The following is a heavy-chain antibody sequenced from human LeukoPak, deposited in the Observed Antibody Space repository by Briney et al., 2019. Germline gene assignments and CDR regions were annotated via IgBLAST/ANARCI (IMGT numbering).Heavy chain of an antibody. D-gene: IGHD6-19*01. V-gene: IGHV3-13*01. Sequence: GGSLRLSCAASGFTFADYDMHWVRQSIGRGLEWVSAIGIAGDTHYPDSVKGRFTIPRENAKNSVYFQMNSLKLGDTALYYCVRGGIQVRGIDLFDYWGQGTLVTVSS. J-gene: IGHJ4*02. CDR1: GFTFADYD. CDR3: VRGGIQVRGIDLFDY. CDR2: IGIAGDT.